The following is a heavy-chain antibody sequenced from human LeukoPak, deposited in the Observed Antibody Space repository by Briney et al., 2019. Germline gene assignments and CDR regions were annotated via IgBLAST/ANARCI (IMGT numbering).Heavy chain of an antibody. CDR1: GGSISGTDYY. CDR3: ARYPTAMVSFDY. Sequence: SETLSLTCTVSGGSISGTDYYWGWIRQPPGKGLEWIASIYYSGNTYYNPSLESRVTISVDTSKNQFSLRLSFLTAADTAVYYCARYPTAMVSFDYWGQGTLVTVSS. D-gene: IGHD5-18*01. V-gene: IGHV4-39*01. J-gene: IGHJ4*02. CDR2: IYYSGNT.